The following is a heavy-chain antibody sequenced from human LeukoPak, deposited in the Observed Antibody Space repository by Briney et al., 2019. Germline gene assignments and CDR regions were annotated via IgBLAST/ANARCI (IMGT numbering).Heavy chain of an antibody. V-gene: IGHV3-30*02. CDR2: IRYDGSNK. CDR1: GFTFSSYG. D-gene: IGHD3-3*01. CDR3: AKSLRFGVVITPFDY. Sequence: PGGSLRLSCAASGFTFSSYGMHWVRQAPGKGLEWVAFIRYDGSNKYYADSVKGRFTISRDNSKNTLYLQMNSLRAEDTAVYYCAKSLRFGVVITPFDYWGQGTLVTVSS. J-gene: IGHJ4*02.